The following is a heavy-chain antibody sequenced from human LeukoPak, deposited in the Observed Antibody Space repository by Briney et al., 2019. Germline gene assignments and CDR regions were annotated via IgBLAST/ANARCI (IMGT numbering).Heavy chain of an antibody. J-gene: IGHJ6*02. CDR3: ARVFLWNSSGGGIPDV. CDR2: IYYSGST. V-gene: IGHV4-59*11. D-gene: IGHD6-19*01. Sequence: SETLSLTCTVSGGSISSHYWSWIRQPPGQGLEWIGYIYYSGSTKYNPSLKSRVTISVDTSKNQFSLRLSSVTAADTAVYYCARVFLWNSSGGGIPDVWGQGTTVTVSS. CDR1: GGSISSHY.